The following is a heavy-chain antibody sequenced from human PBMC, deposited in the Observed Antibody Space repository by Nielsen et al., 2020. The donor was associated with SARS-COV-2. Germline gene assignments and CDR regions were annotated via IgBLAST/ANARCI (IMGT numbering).Heavy chain of an antibody. CDR2: IYYSGST. CDR3: ARDRYYGSGSYSYYYGMDV. D-gene: IGHD3-10*01. CDR1: GGPISSYY. V-gene: IGHV4-59*12. Sequence: SETLSLTCTVFGGPISSYYWSWIRQPPGKGLEWIGYIYYSGSTYYNPSLKSRVTISVDTSKNQFSLKLSSVTAADTAVYYCARDRYYGSGSYSYYYGMDVWCQGTTVTVSS. J-gene: IGHJ6*02.